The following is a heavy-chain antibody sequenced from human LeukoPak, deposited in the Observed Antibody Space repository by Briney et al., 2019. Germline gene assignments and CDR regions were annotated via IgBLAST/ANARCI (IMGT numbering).Heavy chain of an antibody. D-gene: IGHD3-3*01. CDR3: ARASPIFGVVKFYYYYYYMDV. CDR1: GGSISSGSYY. Sequence: SQTLSLTCTVSGGSISSGSYYWSWIRQPAGKGLEWIGRIYTSGSTNYNPSLKSRVTISVDTSKNPFSLKLSSVTAADTAVYYCARASPIFGVVKFYYYYYYMDVWGKGTTVTVSS. J-gene: IGHJ6*03. CDR2: IYTSGST. V-gene: IGHV4-61*02.